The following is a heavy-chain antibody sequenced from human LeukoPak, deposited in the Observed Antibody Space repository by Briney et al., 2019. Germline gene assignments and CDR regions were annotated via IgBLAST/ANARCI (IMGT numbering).Heavy chain of an antibody. CDR2: SYHSGST. Sequence: SETLSLTCTVSGGSISSGGYYWSWIRQPPGKGLEWIGYSYHSGSTYYNPSLKSRVTISVDRSKNQFSLKLSSVTAADTAVYYCAREGEYSSSPNWFDPWGQGTLVTVSS. J-gene: IGHJ5*02. D-gene: IGHD6-13*01. CDR1: GGSISSGGYY. CDR3: AREGEYSSSPNWFDP. V-gene: IGHV4-30-2*01.